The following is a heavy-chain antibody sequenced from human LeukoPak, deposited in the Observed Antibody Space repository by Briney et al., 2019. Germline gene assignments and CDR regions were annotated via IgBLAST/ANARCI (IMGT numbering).Heavy chain of an antibody. J-gene: IGHJ4*02. CDR2: ISYDGRDK. D-gene: IGHD6-19*01. Sequence: GGSLRLSCAASGFTFSTYPMHWVRQAPGKGLEWVSVISYDGRDKHSADSVKGRFTISRDNSKNTLYLQMNSLRAEDTAVYYCAMAGTDYWGQGTLVTVSS. CDR3: AMAGTDY. V-gene: IGHV3-30*04. CDR1: GFTFSTYP.